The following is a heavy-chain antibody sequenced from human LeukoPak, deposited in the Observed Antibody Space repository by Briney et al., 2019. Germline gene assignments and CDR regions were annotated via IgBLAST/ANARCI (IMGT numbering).Heavy chain of an antibody. CDR3: ARDKYYDFWSGEETYYYHYYMDV. D-gene: IGHD3-3*01. J-gene: IGHJ6*03. Sequence: ASVKVSCKASGGTFSSYAISWVRQAPGQGLEWMGGIIPIFGTANYAQKFQGRVTITADESTSTAYMELSSLRSEDTAVYYCARDKYYDFWSGEETYYYHYYMDVWGKGTTVTVSS. CDR2: IIPIFGTA. V-gene: IGHV1-69*13. CDR1: GGTFSSYA.